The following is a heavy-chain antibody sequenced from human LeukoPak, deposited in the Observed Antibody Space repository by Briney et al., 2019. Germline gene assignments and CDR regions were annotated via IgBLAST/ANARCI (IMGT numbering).Heavy chain of an antibody. V-gene: IGHV4-61*02. CDR2: IYTSGST. Sequence: SQTLSLTCTVSGGSISSGDYYWSWIRRPAGKGLEWIGRIYTSGSTNYNPSLKSRVTMSVDTSKNQFSLKLNSVTAADTAVYYCARVDDYDYYYYYMDVWGKGTTVTVSS. CDR3: ARVDDYDYYYYYMDV. J-gene: IGHJ6*03. CDR1: GGSISSGDYY. D-gene: IGHD4-17*01.